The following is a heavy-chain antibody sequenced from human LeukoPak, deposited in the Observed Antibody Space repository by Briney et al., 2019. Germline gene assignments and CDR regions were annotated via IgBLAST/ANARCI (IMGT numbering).Heavy chain of an antibody. V-gene: IGHV3-21*01. CDR2: ISSSSSYI. CDR3: ARGAVRGDAFDI. D-gene: IGHD3-10*01. J-gene: IGHJ3*02. Sequence: PGGSLRLSCAASGFTFSSYSMNWVRQAPGKGLEWVSSISSSSSYIYYADSVKGRFTISRDNAKNSLYLQMNSPRAEDTAVYYCARGAVRGDAFDIWGQGTMVTVSS. CDR1: GFTFSSYS.